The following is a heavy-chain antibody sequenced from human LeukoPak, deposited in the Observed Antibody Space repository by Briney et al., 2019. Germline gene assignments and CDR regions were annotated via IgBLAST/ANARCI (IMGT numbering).Heavy chain of an antibody. J-gene: IGHJ6*03. CDR3: AREGSSSSSNTAYYYYYMDV. Sequence: SETLSLTCAVYGGAFSGYYWSWIRQPPGKGLEWIGEINHSGSTNYNPSLKSRVTISVDTSMNQFSLKLSSVTAADTAVYYCAREGSSSSSNTAYYYYYMDVWGKGTTVTVSS. CDR1: GGAFSGYY. V-gene: IGHV4-34*01. D-gene: IGHD6-13*01. CDR2: INHSGST.